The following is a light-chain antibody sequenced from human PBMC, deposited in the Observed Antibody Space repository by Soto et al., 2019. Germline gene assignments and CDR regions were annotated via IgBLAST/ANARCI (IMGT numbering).Light chain of an antibody. CDR2: AVS. CDR3: TSYTSISTLV. CDR1: SSDVGGYNY. J-gene: IGLJ1*01. V-gene: IGLV2-14*03. Sequence: QSALTQPASVSGSPGQSITISCTGTSSDVGGYNYVSWYQHHPGKAPKLMIYAVSHRPSGVSNRFSGSKSGNTASLTISGLQAGDEADYFCTSYTSISTLVFGAGTKLTVL.